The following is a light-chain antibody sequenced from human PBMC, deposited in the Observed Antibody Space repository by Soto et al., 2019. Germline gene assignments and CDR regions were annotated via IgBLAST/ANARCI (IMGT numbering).Light chain of an antibody. CDR3: QQRTNWPLIT. Sequence: EVVLTQSPATLSLSPGERATLSCRASQSVSIHLAWYQQKPGQAPRLLIYDASNRATGIPARFIGSGSGTDFTLTISSLETEDFAVYYCQQRTNWPLITFGQGTRLEIK. J-gene: IGKJ5*01. CDR1: QSVSIH. V-gene: IGKV3-11*01. CDR2: DAS.